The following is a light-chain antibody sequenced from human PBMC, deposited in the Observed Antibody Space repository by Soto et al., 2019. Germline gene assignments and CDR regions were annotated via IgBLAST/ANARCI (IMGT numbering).Light chain of an antibody. Sequence: AIRMTQSPSSFSASTGDRVTITCRASQGISSYLAWYQQKPGKAPKLLIYAASTLQSGVPSRFSGSGSGTDFTLTISCLQSEDFATYCCQQYYSYPPTFGGGTKVEIK. CDR2: AAS. J-gene: IGKJ4*01. CDR3: QQYYSYPPT. CDR1: QGISSY. V-gene: IGKV1-8*01.